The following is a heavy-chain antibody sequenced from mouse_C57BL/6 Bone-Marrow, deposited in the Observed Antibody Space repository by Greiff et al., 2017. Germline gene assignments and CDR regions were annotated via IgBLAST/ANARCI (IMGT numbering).Heavy chain of an antibody. D-gene: IGHD1-1*01. V-gene: IGHV5-17*01. CDR2: ISSGSSTI. Sequence: EVKLVESGGGLVKPGGSLKLSCAASGFTFSDYGMHWVRQAPEKGLEWVAYISSGSSTIYYADTVKGRFTISRDNAKNTLFLQMTSLRSEDTAMYYCARNPFITTVVAHYYAMDYWGQGTSVTVSS. J-gene: IGHJ4*01. CDR1: GFTFSDYG. CDR3: ARNPFITTVVAHYYAMDY.